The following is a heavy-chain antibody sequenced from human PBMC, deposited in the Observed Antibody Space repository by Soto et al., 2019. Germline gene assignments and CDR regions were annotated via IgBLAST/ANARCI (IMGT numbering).Heavy chain of an antibody. D-gene: IGHD6-6*01. CDR1: GFTFSSYG. J-gene: IGHJ4*02. CDR3: AKGIAARFDY. Sequence: HPGGSLRLSCAASGFTFSSYGMHWVRQAPGKGLEWVAVISYDGSNKYYADSVKGRFTISRDNSKNTLYLQMNSLRAEDTAVYYCAKGIAARFDYWGQGTLVTVSS. V-gene: IGHV3-30*18. CDR2: ISYDGSNK.